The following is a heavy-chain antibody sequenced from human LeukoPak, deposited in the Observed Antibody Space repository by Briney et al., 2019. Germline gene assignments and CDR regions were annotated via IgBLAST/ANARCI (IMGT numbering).Heavy chain of an antibody. J-gene: IGHJ4*02. D-gene: IGHD6-13*01. CDR1: GFSFSNYE. V-gene: IGHV3-48*03. Sequence: GGSLRLSCAASGFSFSNYELNWVRQAPGKGLEWVSYISSSGRTIYYADSVKGRFTISRDNAKSSLYLQMNSLRAEDTAVYYCGRYDASAIDYWGQGTLVTVSS. CDR3: GRYDASAIDY. CDR2: ISSSGRTI.